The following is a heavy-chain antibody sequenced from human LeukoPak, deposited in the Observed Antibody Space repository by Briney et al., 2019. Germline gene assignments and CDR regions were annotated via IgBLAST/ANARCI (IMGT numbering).Heavy chain of an antibody. Sequence: PSETLSLTCAVYGGSFSGYYWSWIRQPAGKGLERIGRIYTSGSTNYNPSLKSRVTISVDTSKNQFSLKLSSVTAADTAVYYCARAYYDFWSGWNWFDPWGQGTLVTVSS. D-gene: IGHD3-3*01. V-gene: IGHV4-59*10. CDR2: IYTSGST. CDR3: ARAYYDFWSGWNWFDP. J-gene: IGHJ5*02. CDR1: GGSFSGYY.